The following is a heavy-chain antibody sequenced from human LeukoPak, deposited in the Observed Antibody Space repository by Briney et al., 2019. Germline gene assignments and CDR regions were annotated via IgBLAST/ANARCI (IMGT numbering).Heavy chain of an antibody. D-gene: IGHD5-18*01. Sequence: GGSLRLSCAASGFTFSGYWMHWVRQAPGKGLVWVSRINNDGSSTRYADSVQGRFTISRDNAKNTLYLQMNSLSAEDTAVYYCASLSDTAMVRLDYWGQGTLVTVSS. CDR3: ASLSDTAMVRLDY. J-gene: IGHJ4*02. CDR1: GFTFSGYW. CDR2: INNDGSST. V-gene: IGHV3-74*01.